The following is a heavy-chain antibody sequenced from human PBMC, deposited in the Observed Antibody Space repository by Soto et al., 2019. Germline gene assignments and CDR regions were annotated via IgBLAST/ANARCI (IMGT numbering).Heavy chain of an antibody. J-gene: IGHJ5*02. D-gene: IGHD6-25*01. CDR3: ARHVTSIGNWFDP. CDR1: GYSFTSYW. V-gene: IGHV5-51*01. CDR2: IYPGDSDT. Sequence: PGESLKISCNGSGYSFTSYWIGCVRQMPGKGLEWMGIIYPGDSDTRYSPSFQGQVTISADKSISTAYLQWSSLKASDTAMYYCARHVTSIGNWFDPWGQGTLVTVS.